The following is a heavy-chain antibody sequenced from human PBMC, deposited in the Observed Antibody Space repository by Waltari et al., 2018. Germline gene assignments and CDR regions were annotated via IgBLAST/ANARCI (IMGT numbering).Heavy chain of an antibody. CDR2: INHSGST. J-gene: IGHJ4*02. Sequence: QVQLQQWGAGLLKPSETLSLTCAVYGGSFSGYYWSWIRQPPGKGLEWIGEINHSGSTNYNPSRKGRVTISVDTSKNQFSLKLSSVTAADTAVYYCASSGGNYYDSSGYYYDWGQGTLVTVSS. CDR3: ASSGGNYYDSSGYYYD. V-gene: IGHV4-34*01. D-gene: IGHD3-22*01. CDR1: GGSFSGYY.